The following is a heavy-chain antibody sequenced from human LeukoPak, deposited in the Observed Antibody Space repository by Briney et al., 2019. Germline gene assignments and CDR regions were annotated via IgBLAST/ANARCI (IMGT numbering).Heavy chain of an antibody. J-gene: IGHJ3*02. V-gene: IGHV3-23*01. CDR2: ITVNGGGI. D-gene: IGHD4-17*01. CDR3: AKDPNGDYVGAFDS. CDR1: GFTINIYA. Sequence: PGGSLRLSCAPSGFTINIYAMTWVRQAPGKGLEWVSSITVNGGGISYADSVKGRFTISRDNSKNTLYLQMNSLRAEDTAVYYCAKDPNGDYVGAFDSWDQGTRVTVS.